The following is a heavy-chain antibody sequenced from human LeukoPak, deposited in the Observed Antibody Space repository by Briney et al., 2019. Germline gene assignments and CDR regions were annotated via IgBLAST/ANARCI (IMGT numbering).Heavy chain of an antibody. V-gene: IGHV1-46*01. CDR1: GYTFTSYY. J-gene: IGHJ4*02. CDR3: ARDLWFGGTDDY. D-gene: IGHD3-10*01. Sequence: ASVKVSCKASGYTFTSYYMHWVRQAPGQGLEWMGIINPSGGSTSYAQKFQGRVTMTRDTSTSTAYMELSSLRSEDTAVYYCARDLWFGGTDDYWGQGTLVTVSS. CDR2: INPSGGST.